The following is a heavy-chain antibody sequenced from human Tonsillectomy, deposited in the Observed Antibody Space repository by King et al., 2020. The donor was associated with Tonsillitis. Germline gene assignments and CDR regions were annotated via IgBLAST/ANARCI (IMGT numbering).Heavy chain of an antibody. J-gene: IGHJ5*02. CDR2: IYFSGST. CDR1: GPAIRDHY. D-gene: IGHD6-25*01. CDR3: ARVRGQGWFDP. V-gene: IGHV4-59*11. Sequence: QLQESGPGLVKPSETLSLTCTVSGPAIRDHYWSWIRQPPGRELEWIGYIYFSGSTNYNPSLKSRVTISVDTSKNQFSLRLRSVTAADTAIYYYARVRGQGWFDPWGQGTLVTVSS.